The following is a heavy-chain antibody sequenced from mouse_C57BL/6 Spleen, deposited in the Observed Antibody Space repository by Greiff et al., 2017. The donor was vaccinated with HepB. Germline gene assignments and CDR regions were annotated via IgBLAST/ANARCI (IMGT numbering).Heavy chain of an antibody. CDR1: GFTFSSYA. CDR3: TRDHGSSQAFYFDD. D-gene: IGHD1-1*01. Sequence: EVQVVESGEGLVKPGGSLKLSCAASGFTFSSYATSWVRQTPEKRLEWVAYISSGGDYIYYADTVKGRFTISRDNARNTLYLQMSSLKSEDTAMYYCTRDHGSSQAFYFDDWGQGTTLTVSS. CDR2: ISSGGDYI. V-gene: IGHV5-9-1*02. J-gene: IGHJ2*01.